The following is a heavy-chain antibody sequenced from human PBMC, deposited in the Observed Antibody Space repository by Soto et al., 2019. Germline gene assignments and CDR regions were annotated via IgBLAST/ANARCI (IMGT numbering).Heavy chain of an antibody. V-gene: IGHV1-69*01. J-gene: IGHJ6*02. CDR2: IIPIFGTA. D-gene: IGHD2-2*01. Sequence: QVQLVQSGAEVQKPGSSVKVSCKASGGTFSSYAISWVRQAPGQGLEWMGGIIPIFGTANYAQKFQGRVTSTADESTSTAYMELSSLRSEDTAVYYCARDVVVVPAAPVRYYYYGMDVWGQGTTVTVSS. CDR1: GGTFSSYA. CDR3: ARDVVVVPAAPVRYYYYGMDV.